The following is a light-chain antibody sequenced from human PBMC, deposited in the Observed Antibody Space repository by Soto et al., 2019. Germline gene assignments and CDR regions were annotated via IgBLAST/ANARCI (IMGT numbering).Light chain of an antibody. CDR3: QQYNNWPPWT. Sequence: EIVMTQSPATLSVSPGERATLSCRASQSVSSNLAWYQQKPGQAPRLIIYGAYTRATGIPARCSGSGSGTEFTLTISSLQSEDFAVYYCQQYNNWPPWTFGQGTKVEIK. CDR1: QSVSSN. J-gene: IGKJ1*01. CDR2: GAY. V-gene: IGKV3-15*01.